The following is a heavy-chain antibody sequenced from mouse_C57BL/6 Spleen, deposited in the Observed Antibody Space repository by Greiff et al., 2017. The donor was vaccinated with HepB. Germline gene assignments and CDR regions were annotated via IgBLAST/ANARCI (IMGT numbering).Heavy chain of an antibody. CDR2: IYPGSGST. Sequence: QVHVKQPGAELVKPGASVKMSCKASGYTFTSYWITWVKQRPGQGLEWIGDIYPGSGSTNYNEKFKSKATLTVDTSSSTAYMQLRSLTSEDSAVYYCATLDGDYVEVGYFDVWGTGTTVTVSS. CDR3: ATLDGDYVEVGYFDV. CDR1: GYTFTSYW. J-gene: IGHJ1*03. V-gene: IGHV1-55*01. D-gene: IGHD2-13*01.